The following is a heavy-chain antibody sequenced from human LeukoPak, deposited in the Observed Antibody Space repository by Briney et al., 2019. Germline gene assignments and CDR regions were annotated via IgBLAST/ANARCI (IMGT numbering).Heavy chain of an antibody. CDR2: ISWNSASV. J-gene: IGHJ4*02. CDR3: AKDYGYSSSWYDY. CDR1: GFTFDDYG. Sequence: GRSLRPSCEASGFTFDDYGMHWVRQAPGKGLEWVSTISWNSASVGYVDSVKGRFTISRDNAKKTLYLQMNSLRPEDTALYYCAKDYGYSSSWYDYWGQGTLVTVSS. V-gene: IGHV3-9*01. D-gene: IGHD6-13*01.